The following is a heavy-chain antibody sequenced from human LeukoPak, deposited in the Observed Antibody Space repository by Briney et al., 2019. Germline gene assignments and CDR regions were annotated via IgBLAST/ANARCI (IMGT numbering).Heavy chain of an antibody. V-gene: IGHV3-21*01. J-gene: IGHJ4*02. D-gene: IGHD3-10*01. Sequence: PGGSLRLSCAASGFTFSSYSMNWVRQAPGKGLEWVSSISSRSSYIYYADSVKGRFTISRDNAKNSLYLQMNSLRAEDTAVYCCAREITMVRGVDYGGQGTLVTVSS. CDR2: ISSRSSYI. CDR1: GFTFSSYS. CDR3: AREITMVRGVDY.